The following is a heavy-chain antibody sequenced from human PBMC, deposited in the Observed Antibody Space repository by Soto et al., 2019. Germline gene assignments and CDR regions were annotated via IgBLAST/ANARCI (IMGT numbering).Heavy chain of an antibody. V-gene: IGHV3-33*01. D-gene: IGHD3-9*01. J-gene: IGHJ5*02. Sequence: GGSLRLSCAASGFTFSSYGMHWVRQAPGKGLEWVAVIWYDGSNKYYADSVKGRFTISRDNSKNTLYLQMNSLRAEDTAVYYCARDWGVRYFDWLNWFDPWGQGTLVTVSS. CDR1: GFTFSSYG. CDR3: ARDWGVRYFDWLNWFDP. CDR2: IWYDGSNK.